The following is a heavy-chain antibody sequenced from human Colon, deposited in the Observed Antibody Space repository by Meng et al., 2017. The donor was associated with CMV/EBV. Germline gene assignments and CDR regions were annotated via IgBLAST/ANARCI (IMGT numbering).Heavy chain of an antibody. D-gene: IGHD6-19*01. CDR1: GYTFSDYY. CDR3: VRSSGWSLFDY. V-gene: IGHV1-2*02. CDR2: IRSDGSAT. J-gene: IGHJ4*02. Sequence: QVHLMRAGAGVKQPWASVKVSCKTSGYTFSDYYMHWVRQAPGQGLEWMGWIRSDGSATNYAQKFRGRVTMTRDASVSTAYMELSGLTSDDTAVYFCVRSSGWSLFDYWGPGALVTVSS.